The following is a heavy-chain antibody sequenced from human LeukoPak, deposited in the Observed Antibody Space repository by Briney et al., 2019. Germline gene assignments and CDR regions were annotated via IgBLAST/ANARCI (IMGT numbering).Heavy chain of an antibody. Sequence: SETLSPTCTVSGGSISSYYWSWIRQPAGKGLEWIGRIYTSGSTNYNPSLKSRVTMSVDTSKNQFSLKLSSVTAADTAVYYCARGEPYYYYYGMDVWGQGTTVTVSS. CDR3: ARGEPYYYYYGMDV. CDR2: IYTSGST. CDR1: GGSISSYY. V-gene: IGHV4-4*07. J-gene: IGHJ6*02.